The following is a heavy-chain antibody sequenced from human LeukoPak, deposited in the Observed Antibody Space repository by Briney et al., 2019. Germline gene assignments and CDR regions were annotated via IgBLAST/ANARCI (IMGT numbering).Heavy chain of an antibody. D-gene: IGHD5-12*01. CDR1: GGSISSSNW. CDR2: IYHSGST. J-gene: IGHJ5*02. V-gene: IGHV4-4*02. Sequence: SETLSLTCAVSGGSISSSNWWSWVRQPPGKGLEWIGEIYHSGSTNYNPSLKRRVTKSVDKSKNQFSLKLSSVTAADTAVYYCARVVVATIPNRSGWFDPWGQGTLVTVSS. CDR3: ARVVVATIPNRSGWFDP.